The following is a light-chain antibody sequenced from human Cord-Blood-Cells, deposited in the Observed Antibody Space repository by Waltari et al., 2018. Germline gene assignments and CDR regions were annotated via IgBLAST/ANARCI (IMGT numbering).Light chain of an antibody. CDR3: QQYNSYSQT. CDR1: QSISSS. CDR2: KAS. V-gene: IGKV1-5*03. J-gene: IGKJ1*01. Sequence: DIQLTQSPSTLPASVVDEVTFTCRASQSISSSFALYQQKPGKAPKLLIYKASSLESGVPSRFSGSGSGTEFTLTISSLQPDDFATYYCQQYNSYSQTFGQGTKVEIK.